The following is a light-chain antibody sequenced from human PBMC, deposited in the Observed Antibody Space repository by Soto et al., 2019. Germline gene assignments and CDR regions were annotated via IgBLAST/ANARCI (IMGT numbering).Light chain of an antibody. Sequence: DLQMTQSPSSLSASVGDRVTISCRASQSISTYLNWYRQKPGKAPELLIYAASSLQSGVPSRFSGSGSGTDFTLTISNLQPEDFSSYYCQQSYSSPNTFGQGTKLDIK. CDR2: AAS. CDR1: QSISTY. V-gene: IGKV1-39*01. J-gene: IGKJ2*01. CDR3: QQSYSSPNT.